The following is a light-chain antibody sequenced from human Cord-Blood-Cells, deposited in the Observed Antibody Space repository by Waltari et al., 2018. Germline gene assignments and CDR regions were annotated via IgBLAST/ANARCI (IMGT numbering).Light chain of an antibody. Sequence: QSALTQPASVSGSPGQSITISCTGTSSDVGGDNYVSWYQQHPGKAPKLMIYDVRKRPSGFSNRFPASKSCTTPSLTLSGLQAADAADYSCSSYTSSSTWVFGGGTKLTVL. J-gene: IGLJ3*02. V-gene: IGLV2-14*01. CDR2: DVR. CDR3: SSYTSSSTWV. CDR1: SSDVGGDNY.